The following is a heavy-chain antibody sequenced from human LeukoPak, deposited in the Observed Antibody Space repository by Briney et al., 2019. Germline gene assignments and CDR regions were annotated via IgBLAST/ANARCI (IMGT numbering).Heavy chain of an antibody. D-gene: IGHD7-27*01. CDR3: ARDRLELTGVSWFDP. V-gene: IGHV4-4*07. CDR1: GGSISSYY. Sequence: SETLSLTCTVSGGSISSYYWSWTRQPAGKGLEWIGRIYTSGSTNYNPSLKSRVTMSVDTSKNQFSLKLSSVTAADTAVYYCARDRLELTGVSWFDPWGQGTLVTVSS. CDR2: IYTSGST. J-gene: IGHJ5*02.